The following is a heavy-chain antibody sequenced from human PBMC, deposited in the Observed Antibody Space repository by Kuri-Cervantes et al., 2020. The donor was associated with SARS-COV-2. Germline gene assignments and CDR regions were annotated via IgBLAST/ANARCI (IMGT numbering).Heavy chain of an antibody. CDR1: GGSISSSGHY. Sequence: SETLSLTCSVSGGSISSSGHYWGWVRQPPGKGLEWIGSIYFSGSTYYTPSLRSRVTISVDTSKNQFSLKLSSVTAADTAVYYCARGTVGAPGGGMDVWGQGTTVTVSS. CDR2: IYFSGST. CDR3: ARGTVGAPGGGMDV. V-gene: IGHV4-39*01. D-gene: IGHD1-26*01. J-gene: IGHJ6*02.